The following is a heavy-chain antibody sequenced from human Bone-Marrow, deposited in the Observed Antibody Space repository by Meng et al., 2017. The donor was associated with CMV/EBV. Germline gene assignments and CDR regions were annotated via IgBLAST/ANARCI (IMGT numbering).Heavy chain of an antibody. V-gene: IGHV4-39*07. CDR3: ARDLGGSYPN. D-gene: IGHD1-26*01. J-gene: IGHJ4*02. Sequence: SETLSLTCTVSGGSISSSNHFWGWIRQPPGKGLEWIGSIYYSGSTYGNPSLKSRVTISVDTSKNQFSLKLSSVTAADSAVYYCARDLGGSYPNWGQGSLVTVSS. CDR2: IYYSGST. CDR1: GGSISSSNHF.